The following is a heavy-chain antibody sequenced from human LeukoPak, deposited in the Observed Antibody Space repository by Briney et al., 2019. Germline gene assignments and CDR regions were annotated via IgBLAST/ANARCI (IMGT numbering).Heavy chain of an antibody. V-gene: IGHV3-30-3*01. CDR1: GFTFSSFA. J-gene: IGHJ4*02. D-gene: IGHD6-13*01. CDR2: ISYDGNNK. Sequence: GRSPRLSCAASGFTFSSFAMHWVRQAPGKGLEWVAVISYDGNNKYYADSVKGRFTISGDNSKNTLYLQMNSLRAEDTAVYFCARGGISWYYFDYWGQGTLVTVSS. CDR3: ARGGISWYYFDY.